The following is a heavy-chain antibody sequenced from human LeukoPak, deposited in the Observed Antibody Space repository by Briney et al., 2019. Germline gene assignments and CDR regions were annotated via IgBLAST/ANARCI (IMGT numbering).Heavy chain of an antibody. CDR3: ARGRGDFWTLGESYYFDY. CDR2: IYYSGST. D-gene: IGHD3/OR15-3a*01. Sequence: PSETLSLTCTVSGGSISTYYWSWIRQPPGKGLEWIGYIYYSGSTNYNPSLKSRVIISVDTSKNQFSLKLSSVTAADTAVYYCARGRGDFWTLGESYYFDYWGQGTLVTVSS. CDR1: GGSISTYY. J-gene: IGHJ4*02. V-gene: IGHV4-59*01.